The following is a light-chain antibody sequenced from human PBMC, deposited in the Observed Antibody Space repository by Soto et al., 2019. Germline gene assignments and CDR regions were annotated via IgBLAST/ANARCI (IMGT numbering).Light chain of an antibody. V-gene: IGKV3-11*01. CDR3: QQHSNWPLT. Sequence: EIVLTQSPATLSLSPGDRATLSCRASQSVSTYFAWYQQKPGQPPRLLIYDASNRDPRIPARFRGSGSGTDFSLTINRLEPEDFALYYCQQHSNWPLTFGQGTKVQIK. J-gene: IGKJ1*01. CDR2: DAS. CDR1: QSVSTY.